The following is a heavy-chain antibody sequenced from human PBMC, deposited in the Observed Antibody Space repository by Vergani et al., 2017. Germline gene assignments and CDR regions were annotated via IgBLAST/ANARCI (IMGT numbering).Heavy chain of an antibody. V-gene: IGHV3-30*02. CDR2: IRYDGRIK. CDR3: AKDGRENSDYGYFDY. J-gene: IGHJ4*02. CDR1: GFIFDNHG. D-gene: IGHD4-17*01. Sequence: QVQLVESGGGVVQPGGSLRLSCAASGFIFDNHGMHWVRQAPGKGLEWVAFIRYDGRIKYNVDSVKGRFTISRDTSKKTLSLQMRSLRADDTAVYYCAKDGRENSDYGYFDYWGQGTLVTVSS.